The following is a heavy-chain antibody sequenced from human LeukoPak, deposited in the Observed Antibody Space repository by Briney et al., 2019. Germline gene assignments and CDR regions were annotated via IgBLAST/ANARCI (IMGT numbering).Heavy chain of an antibody. CDR2: IYSGGST. D-gene: IGHD1-1*01. CDR3: ARVNINNWHSCDY. J-gene: IGHJ4*02. V-gene: IGHV3-53*01. Sequence: GGSLRLSCAASGFTVSSNYMSWVRQAPGKGLEWVSVIYSGGSTYYADSVKGRFTISRDNSKNTLYLQMNSLRAEDTAVYYCARVNINNWHSCDYWGQGTLVTVSS. CDR1: GFTVSSNY.